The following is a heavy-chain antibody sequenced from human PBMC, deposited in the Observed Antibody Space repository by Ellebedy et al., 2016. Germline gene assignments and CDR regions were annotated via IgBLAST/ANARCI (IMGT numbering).Heavy chain of an antibody. Sequence: GGSLRLSCAASGGTFTSHPMTWVRQAPGKGLEWVSSMSGTDDTTFDADSVKGRFTISRDGSRNTLFLQMDSLRAEDTAINYCAKGIAYNSNWFPYYGMDVWGQGTTVTVSS. CDR3: AKGIAYNSNWFPYYGMDV. V-gene: IGHV3-23*01. J-gene: IGHJ6*02. CDR1: GGTFTSHP. D-gene: IGHD6-13*01. CDR2: MSGTDDTT.